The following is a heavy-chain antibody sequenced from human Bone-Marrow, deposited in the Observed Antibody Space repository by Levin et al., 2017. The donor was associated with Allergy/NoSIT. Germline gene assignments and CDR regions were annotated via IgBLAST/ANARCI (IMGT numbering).Heavy chain of an antibody. CDR3: ASTSTGIAAENYYYYGMDV. V-gene: IGHV1-8*01. D-gene: IGHD6-13*01. CDR1: GYTFTSYD. CDR2: MNPNSGNT. J-gene: IGHJ6*02. Sequence: ASVKVSCKASGYTFTSYDINWVRQATGQGLEWMGWMNPNSGNTGYAQKIQGRVTMTRNTSISTAYMELSSLRSEDTAVYYCASTSTGIAAENYYYYGMDVWGQGTTVTVSS.